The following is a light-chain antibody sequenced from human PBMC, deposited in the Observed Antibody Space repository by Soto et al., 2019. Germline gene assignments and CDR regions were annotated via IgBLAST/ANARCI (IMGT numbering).Light chain of an antibody. CDR3: VLYVGSGIWV. Sequence: QAVVTQEPSFSVSPGGTVTLTCGLNSGSVSISHYPSWYQQTPGQAPRALIYNTNTRSSGVPDRFSGSILGSKAALTITGAQADDESDFYCVLYVGSGIWVFGGGTKLTVL. CDR2: NTN. J-gene: IGLJ3*02. V-gene: IGLV8-61*01. CDR1: SGSVSISHY.